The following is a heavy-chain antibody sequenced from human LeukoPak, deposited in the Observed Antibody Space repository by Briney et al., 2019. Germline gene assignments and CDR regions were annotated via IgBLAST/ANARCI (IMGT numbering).Heavy chain of an antibody. V-gene: IGHV4-30-2*01. D-gene: IGHD4-17*01. CDR1: GGSISSGGYS. CDR3: ARASTVTTEISWFDP. Sequence: SETLSLTCAVSGGSISSGGYSWSWIRQPPGKGLEWIGYIYHSGSTYYNPSLKSRVTISVDRSKNQFSLKLSPVTAADTAVYYCARASTVTTEISWFDPWGQGTLVTVSS. CDR2: IYHSGST. J-gene: IGHJ5*02.